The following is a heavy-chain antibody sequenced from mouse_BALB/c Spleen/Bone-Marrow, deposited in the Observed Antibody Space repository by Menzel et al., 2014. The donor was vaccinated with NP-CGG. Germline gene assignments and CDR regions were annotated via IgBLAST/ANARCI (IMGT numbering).Heavy chain of an antibody. CDR2: ILPGSGTT. CDR3: ARGDYYNTSAIPY. Sequence: QVHLKESGAELMKPGASVKISCKATGFTFSSYWIEWVKQRPGHGLEWIGVILPGSGTTNYIEKFNGKATFTADSTTNTAYMQLSYLTSDDSAVHYSARGDYYNTSAIPYRGQRTLLTVSP. J-gene: IGHJ3*01. D-gene: IGHD1-1*02. CDR1: GFTFSSYW. V-gene: IGHV1-9*01.